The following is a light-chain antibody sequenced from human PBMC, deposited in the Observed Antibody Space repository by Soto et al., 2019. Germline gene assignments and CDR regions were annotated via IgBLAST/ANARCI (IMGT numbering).Light chain of an antibody. CDR2: EVT. J-gene: IGLJ2*01. Sequence: SFLTHSPSSSVCPGQSLTISCTGTSSDVGFYNFVSWYQQRPGKAPKLVIYEVTKRPSGVPDSFSGSKSGSTASLTVSGIQDDDEADHYCASYAGTKLFVFGRGTK. CDR3: ASYAGTKLFV. CDR1: SSDVGFYNF. V-gene: IGLV2-8*01.